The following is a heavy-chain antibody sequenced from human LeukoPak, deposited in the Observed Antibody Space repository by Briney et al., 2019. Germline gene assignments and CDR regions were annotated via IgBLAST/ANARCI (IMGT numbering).Heavy chain of an antibody. D-gene: IGHD4-17*01. CDR2: IRSKAFGGTP. Sequence: GGSLRLSCSASGFTFDDYAVSWFRQAPGKGLEWVGFIRSKAFGGTPEYAASVRGRFTISRDDSKSIAYLQMNSLKTEDIAVYYCTRNTVTVHFDYWSQGTLVTVSS. J-gene: IGHJ4*02. CDR3: TRNTVTVHFDY. CDR1: GFTFDDYA. V-gene: IGHV3-49*03.